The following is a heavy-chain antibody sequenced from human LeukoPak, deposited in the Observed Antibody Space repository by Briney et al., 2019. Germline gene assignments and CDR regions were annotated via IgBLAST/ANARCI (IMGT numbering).Heavy chain of an antibody. CDR2: ISSSSSYI. D-gene: IGHD3-22*01. CDR1: GFTFSSYS. CDR3: ARGAMIVINAFDI. J-gene: IGHJ3*02. Sequence: GGSLRLSCAASGFTFSSYSMNWVRQAPGKGLEWVSSISSSSSYIYYADSVEGRFTISRDNAKNSLYLQMNSLRAEDTAVYYCARGAMIVINAFDIWGQGTMVTVSS. V-gene: IGHV3-21*01.